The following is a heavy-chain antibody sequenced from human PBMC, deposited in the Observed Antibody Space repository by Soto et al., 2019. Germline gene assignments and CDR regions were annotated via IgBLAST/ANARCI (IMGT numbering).Heavy chain of an antibody. CDR1: GGSISSYY. J-gene: IGHJ6*02. V-gene: IGHV4-59*08. D-gene: IGHD3-22*01. CDR3: ARVASLYYYDSSGHYGMDV. Sequence: PSETLSLTCPVAGGSISSYYWSWIRQPPGKGLEWIGYIYYSGSTNYNPSLKSRVTISVDTSKNQFSLKLSSVTAADTAVYYCARVASLYYYDSSGHYGMDVWGQGTTVTVSS. CDR2: IYYSGST.